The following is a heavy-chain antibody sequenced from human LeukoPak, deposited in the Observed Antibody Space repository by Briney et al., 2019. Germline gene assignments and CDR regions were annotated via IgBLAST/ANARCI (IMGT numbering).Heavy chain of an antibody. D-gene: IGHD3-10*01. CDR3: AQTRDLWFGELLFDP. CDR2: IKQDGSEK. V-gene: IGHV3-7*01. Sequence: HPGGSLRLSCAASGLTFSSYWMSWVRQAPGKGLAWEANIKQDGSEKYYVDSVKGRFTISRDDAKNSLYLQMNSLRAEDTAVYYCAQTRDLWFGELLFDPWGQGTLVTVSS. J-gene: IGHJ5*02. CDR1: GLTFSSYW.